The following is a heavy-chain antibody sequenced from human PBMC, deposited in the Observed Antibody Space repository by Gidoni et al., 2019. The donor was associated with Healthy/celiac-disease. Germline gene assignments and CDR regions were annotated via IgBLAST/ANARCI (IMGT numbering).Heavy chain of an antibody. J-gene: IGHJ4*02. CDR3: ARGGYGGNSGVDY. D-gene: IGHD2-21*02. V-gene: IGHV4-34*01. CDR1: GGSFSGYY. Sequence: QVQLQQWGAGLLKPSATLSLTCAVYGGSFSGYYWSWIRQPPGKGLEWIGEIKHSGSNNYNPSLKKRVTISGDKSKNQFSLKVSPGTAADTAVYYCARGGYGGNSGVDYWGQGTLVTVSS. CDR2: IKHSGSN.